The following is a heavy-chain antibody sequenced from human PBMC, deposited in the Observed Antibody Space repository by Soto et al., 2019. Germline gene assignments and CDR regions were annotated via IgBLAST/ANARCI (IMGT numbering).Heavy chain of an antibody. Sequence: EVQLVESGGGLVQPGGSLRLSCAASGFTFSSYNMNWVRQAPGKGLEWFSYISYSSTAIYYADSVKGRFTISRDNAKDSLSLQMNSLRDEDTALYYCARGVRGGRPSDYWGQGTLVTVSS. CDR3: ARGVRGGRPSDY. V-gene: IGHV3-48*02. CDR1: GFTFSSYN. J-gene: IGHJ4*02. CDR2: ISYSSTAI. D-gene: IGHD2-8*01.